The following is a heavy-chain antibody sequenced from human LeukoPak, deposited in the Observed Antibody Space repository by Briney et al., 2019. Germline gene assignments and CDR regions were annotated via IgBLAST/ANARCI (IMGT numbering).Heavy chain of an antibody. CDR3: AKDEGDDYGDYVGYLQH. CDR2: ISYDGSNK. Sequence: QPGRSLRLSCAASGFTFSTYGMHWVRQALGKGLEWVAVISYDGSNKYYADSVKGRFTISRDNSKNTLSLQMNSLRAEDTAVYYCAKDEGDDYGDYVGYLQHWGQGTLVTVSS. V-gene: IGHV3-30*18. CDR1: GFTFSTYG. J-gene: IGHJ1*01. D-gene: IGHD4-17*01.